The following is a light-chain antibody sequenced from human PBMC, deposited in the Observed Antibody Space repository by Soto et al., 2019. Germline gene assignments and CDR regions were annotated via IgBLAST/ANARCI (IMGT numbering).Light chain of an antibody. CDR1: SPNIGSNS. CDR3: ATWDDSLNGWV. Sequence: QLVLTQPPSASGTPGQRVTISCSGSSPNIGSNSVSWYQQLPGTAPKLLMYSNNQRPSGVPDRFSGSKSGTSASLAISGLQSEDEADYYCATWDDSLNGWVFGGGTKLTVL. J-gene: IGLJ3*02. CDR2: SNN. V-gene: IGLV1-44*01.